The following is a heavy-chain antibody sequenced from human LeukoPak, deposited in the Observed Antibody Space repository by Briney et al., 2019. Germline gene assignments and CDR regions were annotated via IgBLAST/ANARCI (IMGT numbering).Heavy chain of an antibody. Sequence: SVKVSCKASGGTFSSYAISWVRQAPGQGLEWMGGIIPIFGTANYAQKSQGRVTITADESTSTAYMELSSLRSEDTAVYYCARGAGEHYDSSGIFDYWGQGTLVTVSS. D-gene: IGHD3-22*01. CDR3: ARGAGEHYDSSGIFDY. V-gene: IGHV1-69*13. CDR1: GGTFSSYA. CDR2: IIPIFGTA. J-gene: IGHJ4*02.